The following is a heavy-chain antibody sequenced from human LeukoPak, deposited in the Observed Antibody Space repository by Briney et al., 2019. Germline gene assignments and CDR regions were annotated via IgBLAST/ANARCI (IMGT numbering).Heavy chain of an antibody. CDR3: ARVEPVSGSYYFGAFDV. CDR1: YGSIHNYY. Sequence: SETLSLTCNVSYGSIHNYYWSWIRQPAGRTLECIGRVYTRGSTIYNASLRSRVSVSLDTSRSHLSLRLNSVTAADTAVYYCARVEPVSGSYYFGAFDVWGPGILVTVSS. V-gene: IGHV4-4*07. CDR2: VYTRGST. J-gene: IGHJ3*01. D-gene: IGHD1-26*01.